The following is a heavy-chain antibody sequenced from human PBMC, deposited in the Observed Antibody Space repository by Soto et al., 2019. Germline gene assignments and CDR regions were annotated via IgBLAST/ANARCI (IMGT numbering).Heavy chain of an antibody. J-gene: IGHJ4*02. D-gene: IGHD2-2*01. Sequence: HVQLLQSGGELKKPGASVKVSCNTSGFTFNTYFISWVRQAPGQGLEWMGWISPYNGNTKYGEKFQGRVTMTTDTITRTAYMELRNLRIDVTAVYYCARDTSNSFDYWGQGTLVTVSS. CDR1: GFTFNTYF. CDR2: ISPYNGNT. V-gene: IGHV1-18*01. CDR3: ARDTSNSFDY.